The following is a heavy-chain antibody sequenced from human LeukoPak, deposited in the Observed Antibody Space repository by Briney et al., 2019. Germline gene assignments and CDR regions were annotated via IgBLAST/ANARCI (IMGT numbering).Heavy chain of an antibody. CDR1: GVALSTYY. Sequence: SQTLSLTCTVSGVALSTYYGSWIPRPPGKELEWSAYIHNSVRTTNNPSLKSRVTISVDTSKKHFSLRLRSVTAAETAVYFFAKFGWSFAFLDYWGQGTLGTVS. CDR2: IHNSVRT. J-gene: IGHJ4*02. D-gene: IGHD1-26*01. CDR3: AKFGWSFAFLDY. V-gene: IGHV4-59*01.